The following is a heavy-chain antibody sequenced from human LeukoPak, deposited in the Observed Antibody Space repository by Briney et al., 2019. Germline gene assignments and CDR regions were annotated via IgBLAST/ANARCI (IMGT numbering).Heavy chain of an antibody. CDR3: ARTILRGEDY. V-gene: IGHV1-2*02. Sequence: ASVKVSCKASGYTFTGYYLHWVRQAPGPGLEWMGWINPNSGGTYYAQKFQGRVTMTRDTSISTAYMELYRLRSDDTAVYYCARTILRGEDYWGQGTLVTVSS. J-gene: IGHJ4*02. CDR1: GYTFTGYY. CDR2: INPNSGGT. D-gene: IGHD3-10*01.